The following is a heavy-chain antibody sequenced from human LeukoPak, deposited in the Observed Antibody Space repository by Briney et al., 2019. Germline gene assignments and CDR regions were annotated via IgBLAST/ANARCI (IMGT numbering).Heavy chain of an antibody. D-gene: IGHD3-3*01. CDR1: GYTFTDYY. CDR3: ARDSPIPMRFLEALPSMDV. V-gene: IGHV1-2*02. J-gene: IGHJ6*02. Sequence: ASVKVSCKASGYTFTDYYIQWVRPAPGQGLEWMGWINPNSGGTNYAQKLQGRVTMTTDTSTSTAYMELRSLRSDDTAVYYCARDSPIPMRFLEALPSMDVWGQGTTVTVSS. CDR2: INPNSGGT.